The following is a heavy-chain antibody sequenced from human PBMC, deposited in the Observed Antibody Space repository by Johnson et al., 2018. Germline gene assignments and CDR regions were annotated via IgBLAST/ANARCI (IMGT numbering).Heavy chain of an antibody. V-gene: IGHV3-74*01. CDR3: ARGVRGVWCHS. J-gene: IGHJ3*02. CDR2: INSDGSNT. CDR1: GFTFSSYW. D-gene: IGHD3-16*01. Sequence: VQLQESGGGLVQPGGSLRLPCGASGFTFSSYWMHWVRQVPGKGLVWVSRINSDGSNTTYADSVKARFTISRDNAKNTVYLQMNIVRAEDTAMYYCARGVRGVWCHSWGQGTMVTGSP.